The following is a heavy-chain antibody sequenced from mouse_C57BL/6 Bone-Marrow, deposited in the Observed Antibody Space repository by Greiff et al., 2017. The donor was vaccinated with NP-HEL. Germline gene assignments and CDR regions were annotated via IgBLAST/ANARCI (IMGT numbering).Heavy chain of an antibody. D-gene: IGHD2-2*01. J-gene: IGHJ3*01. CDR2: IYPRSGNT. Sequence: QVQLKESGAELARPGASVKLSCKASGYTFTSYGISWVKQRTGQGLEWIGEIYPRSGNTYYNEKFKGKATLTADKSSSTAYMELRSLTSEDSAVYFCARWGYAFAYWGQGTLVTVSA. CDR3: ARWGYAFAY. CDR1: GYTFTSYG. V-gene: IGHV1-81*01.